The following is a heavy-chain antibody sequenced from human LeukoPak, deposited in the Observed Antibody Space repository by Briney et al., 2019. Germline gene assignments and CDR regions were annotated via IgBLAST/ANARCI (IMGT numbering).Heavy chain of an antibody. CDR3: AREFKLLWFGELLPNFDY. Sequence: SQTLSLTCAISGDSVSSNSAGWNWIRQSPSRGLEWLGRTYYRSKWYNDYAVSVKSRITINPDTSKNQFSLQLNSVTPEDTAVYYCAREFKLLWFGELLPNFDYWGQGTLVTVSS. V-gene: IGHV6-1*01. CDR1: GDSVSSNSAG. CDR2: TYYRSKWYN. D-gene: IGHD3-10*01. J-gene: IGHJ4*02.